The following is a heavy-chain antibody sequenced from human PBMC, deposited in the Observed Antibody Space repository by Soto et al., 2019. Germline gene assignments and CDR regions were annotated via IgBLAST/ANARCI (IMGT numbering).Heavy chain of an antibody. J-gene: IGHJ5*02. CDR3: ARDPIAAAGTEVYWFDP. CDR2: IIPIFGTA. V-gene: IGHV1-69*01. CDR1: GGTFSSYA. D-gene: IGHD6-13*01. Sequence: QVQLVQSGAEVKKPGSSVKVSCKASGGTFSSYAISWVRQAPGQGLEWMGGIIPIFGTANYAQKFQGRVTITADESTSTAYMELSSGRSEDTAVYYCARDPIAAAGTEVYWFDPWGQGTLVTVSS.